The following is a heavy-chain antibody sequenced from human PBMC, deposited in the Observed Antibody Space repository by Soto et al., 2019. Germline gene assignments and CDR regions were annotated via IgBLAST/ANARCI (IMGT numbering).Heavy chain of an antibody. CDR3: ANDLCVQSGGSCYSPSVQH. CDR1: GGTFSSYT. J-gene: IGHJ1*01. CDR2: IIPILGIA. D-gene: IGHD2-15*01. Sequence: SVKVSCKASGGTFSSYTISWVRQAPGQGLEWMGRIIPILGIANYAQKFQGRVTITADKSTSTAYMELSSLRAEDTAVYYCANDLCVQSGGSCYSPSVQHWGQGTLVTVSS. V-gene: IGHV1-69*02.